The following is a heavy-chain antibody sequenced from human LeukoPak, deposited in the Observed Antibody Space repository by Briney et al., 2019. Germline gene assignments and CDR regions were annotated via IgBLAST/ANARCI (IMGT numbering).Heavy chain of an antibody. CDR3: AKAGYSASWHDY. J-gene: IGHJ4*02. Sequence: GGSLRLSCAASGISFSNYSMNWVRQAPGKGLEWVSLISSSSRFIYYGDSVKGRFTISRDNAKNSLYLQMHSLRAEDTAVYYCAKAGYSASWHDYWGQGTLVTVSS. CDR2: ISSSSRFI. V-gene: IGHV3-21*01. D-gene: IGHD6-13*01. CDR1: GISFSNYS.